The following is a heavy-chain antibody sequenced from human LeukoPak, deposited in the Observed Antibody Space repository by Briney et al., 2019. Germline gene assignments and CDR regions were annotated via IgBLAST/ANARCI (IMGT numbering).Heavy chain of an antibody. V-gene: IGHV3-11*04. Sequence: GGSLRLSCAASAFTFSDYYMSWIRQAPGKGLEWVSHISSRGSTIHYADSVKGRFTISRDNAKNSLYLQMNSLRAEDTAVYYCASAPYCSGGSCFSYSGMDVWGQGTTVTVSS. D-gene: IGHD2-15*01. CDR3: ASAPYCSGGSCFSYSGMDV. CDR1: AFTFSDYY. J-gene: IGHJ6*02. CDR2: ISSRGSTI.